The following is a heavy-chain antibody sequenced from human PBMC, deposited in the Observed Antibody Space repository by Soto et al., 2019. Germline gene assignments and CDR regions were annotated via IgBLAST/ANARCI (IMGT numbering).Heavy chain of an antibody. J-gene: IGHJ6*02. D-gene: IGHD6-19*01. CDR1: GFTFSSYA. CDR3: AKRAVAGTFDYYYYGMDV. CDR2: ISGSGGNT. Sequence: LRLSCAASGFTFSSYAMSWVRQAPGKGLEWVSGISGSGGNTYYADSVKGRFTISRDNSKNTLYLQMNSLRAEDTAVYYCAKRAVAGTFDYYYYGMDVWGQGTTVTVSS. V-gene: IGHV3-23*01.